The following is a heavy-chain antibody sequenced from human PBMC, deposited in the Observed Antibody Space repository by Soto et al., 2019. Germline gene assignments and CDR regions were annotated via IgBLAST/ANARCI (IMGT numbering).Heavy chain of an antibody. CDR2: MQPSTGRT. D-gene: IGHD1-26*01. Sequence: QVQLVQSGAEVREPGASVKVSCKASGYSFTSLDINWVRQTAGQGLEWMGWMQPSTGRTGYAQKFQGRVTMTRDTSRNTAYLERPTLTSDETACYYCARGVSEGVAYWGQGTLVTFSS. CDR1: GYSFTSLD. CDR3: ARGVSEGVAY. V-gene: IGHV1-8*01. J-gene: IGHJ4*02.